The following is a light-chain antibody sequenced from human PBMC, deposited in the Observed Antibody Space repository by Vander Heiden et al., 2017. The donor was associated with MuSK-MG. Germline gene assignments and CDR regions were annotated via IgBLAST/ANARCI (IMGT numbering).Light chain of an antibody. Sequence: SSVLPQLPSVSVAPGPTARTTCGGDNIGSKSVHWYQQKPGQAPVLVVYDESDRPSGIPARFSGSNSGSTATLTISRVEAGDEADYYCQVWDSSRMGVFGGGTKLTVL. CDR1: NIGSKS. J-gene: IGLJ2*01. V-gene: IGLV3-21*02. CDR3: QVWDSSRMGV. CDR2: DES.